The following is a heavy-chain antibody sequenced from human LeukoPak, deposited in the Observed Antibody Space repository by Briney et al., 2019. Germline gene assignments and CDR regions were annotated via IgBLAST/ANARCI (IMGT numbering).Heavy chain of an antibody. V-gene: IGHV3-23*01. D-gene: IGHD5-24*01. CDR1: GFTFSSYA. J-gene: IGHJ4*02. CDR2: ITSSGGDT. Sequence: PGGSLRLSCAASGFTFSSYAMSWVRQAPGKGLEWVSTITSSGGDTYYADSVKGRFTISRDNSKNTLYLQLNSLRAEDTAVYYCAKGQATILDYFDSWGQGTLVTVSS. CDR3: AKGQATILDYFDS.